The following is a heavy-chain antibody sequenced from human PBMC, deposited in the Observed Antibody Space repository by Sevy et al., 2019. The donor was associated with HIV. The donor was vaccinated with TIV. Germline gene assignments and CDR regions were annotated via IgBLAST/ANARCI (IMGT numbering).Heavy chain of an antibody. Sequence: ASVKVSCKASGGTFSSYAISWVRQAPGQGLEWMGGIIPIFGTANYAQKFQGRVTITADESTSTAYMELSSLRSEDTAVYYCARGVVPANKSRHYYYMDVWGKWTTVTVSS. CDR2: IIPIFGTA. CDR3: ARGVVPANKSRHYYYMDV. CDR1: GGTFSSYA. V-gene: IGHV1-69*13. J-gene: IGHJ6*03. D-gene: IGHD2-2*01.